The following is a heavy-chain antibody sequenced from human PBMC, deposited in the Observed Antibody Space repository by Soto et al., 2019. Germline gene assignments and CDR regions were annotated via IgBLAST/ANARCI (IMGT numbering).Heavy chain of an antibody. CDR3: ARDRDAFGS. J-gene: IGHJ5*02. CDR1: GASISSYY. CDR2: IYHTGST. Sequence: QVQLQESGPGLVKPSEPLALTCAVSGASISSYYWSWIRQPPGKGLELICYIYHTGSTDYNPSLKSRVTISLDTSNNQFSLKLSSVTAADTAVYYCARDRDAFGSWGQGTLVTVSS. V-gene: IGHV4-59*01. D-gene: IGHD3-10*01.